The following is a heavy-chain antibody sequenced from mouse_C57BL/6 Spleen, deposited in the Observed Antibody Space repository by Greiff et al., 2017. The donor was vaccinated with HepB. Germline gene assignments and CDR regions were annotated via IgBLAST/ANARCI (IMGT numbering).Heavy chain of an antibody. CDR2: INPNNGGT. D-gene: IGHD1-1*01. Sequence: EVQLQESGPELVKPGASVKIPCKASGYTFPDYNMDWVKQSHGKSLEWIGDINPNNGGTIYNQKFKGKATLTVDKSSSTAYMELRSLTSEDTAVYYCARRDYGSSYDAYWYFDVWGTGTTVTVSS. CDR3: ARRDYGSSYDAYWYFDV. CDR1: GYTFPDYN. V-gene: IGHV1-18*01. J-gene: IGHJ1*03.